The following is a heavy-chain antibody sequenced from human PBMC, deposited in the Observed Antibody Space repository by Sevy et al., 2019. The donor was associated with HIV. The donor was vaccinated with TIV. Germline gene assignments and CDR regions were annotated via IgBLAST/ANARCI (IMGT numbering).Heavy chain of an antibody. J-gene: IGHJ4*02. Sequence: RWSLRLSCAISGFTVNDKYIIWVRQAPGKGLEWVSVIFSSGSTYYADSAKGRFTISRDNSKNTVDLQMNSVRAEDTAVYYCVSLFLSYRSGWSYFDYWGQGTLVTVSS. D-gene: IGHD6-19*01. V-gene: IGHV3-66*02. CDR3: VSLFLSYRSGWSYFDY. CDR1: GFTVNDKY. CDR2: IFSSGST.